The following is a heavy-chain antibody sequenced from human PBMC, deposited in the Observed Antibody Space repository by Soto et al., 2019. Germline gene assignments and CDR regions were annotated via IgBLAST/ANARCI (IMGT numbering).Heavy chain of an antibody. CDR1: GGSVSSGSYY. J-gene: IGHJ4*02. V-gene: IGHV4-61*01. CDR3: AREGYSTADY. D-gene: IGHD4-4*01. Sequence: QVQLQESGPGLVKPSETLSLTCTVSGGSVSSGSYYWSWIRQPPGKGLEWIGYVYYSGSTNYNPSLKSRVTLSLDTSKNQFSLKLSSVTAADTAVYYCAREGYSTADYLGQGTLVTVSS. CDR2: VYYSGST.